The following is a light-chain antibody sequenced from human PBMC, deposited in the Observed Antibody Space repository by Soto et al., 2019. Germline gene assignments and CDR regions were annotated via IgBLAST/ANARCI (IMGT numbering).Light chain of an antibody. CDR3: QSYDSSLSGAV. Sequence: QSVLTQPPSVSGAPGQRVTISCTGSSSNIGAGYDVQWYQQLPGTAPKLLIYGNTNRPSGVPDRFSASKSGTSASLAITGLQAEDEVDYYCQSYDSSLSGAVFGGGTQLTVL. CDR1: SSNIGAGYD. J-gene: IGLJ2*01. CDR2: GNT. V-gene: IGLV1-40*01.